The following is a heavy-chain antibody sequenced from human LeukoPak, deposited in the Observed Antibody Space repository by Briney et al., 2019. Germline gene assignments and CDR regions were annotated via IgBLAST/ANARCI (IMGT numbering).Heavy chain of an antibody. V-gene: IGHV3-21*04. CDR2: ISSTSSYI. J-gene: IGHJ4*02. Sequence: GGSLRLSCAASGFTFSSYNMNWVRQAPGKGLEWVSSISSTSSYIYYADSLKGRFTISRDNSKNTLYLQMNSLRAEDTAVYYCAKDGSSSWYVYYFDYWGQGTLVTVSS. D-gene: IGHD6-13*01. CDR3: AKDGSSSWYVYYFDY. CDR1: GFTFSSYN.